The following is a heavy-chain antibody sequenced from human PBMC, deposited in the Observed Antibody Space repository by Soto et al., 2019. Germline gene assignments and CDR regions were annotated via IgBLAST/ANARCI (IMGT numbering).Heavy chain of an antibody. CDR1: GFTFSNAW. J-gene: IGHJ6*03. D-gene: IGHD6-13*01. CDR3: TTEDEGAAAGRNYYYMDV. Sequence: GGSLRLSCAASGFTFSNAWMSWVRQAPGKGLEWVGRIKSKTDGGTTDYAAPVKGRFTISRDDSKNTLYLQMNSLKTEDTAVYYCTTEDEGAAAGRNYYYMDVWGKGTTVTVSS. CDR2: IKSKTDGGTT. V-gene: IGHV3-15*01.